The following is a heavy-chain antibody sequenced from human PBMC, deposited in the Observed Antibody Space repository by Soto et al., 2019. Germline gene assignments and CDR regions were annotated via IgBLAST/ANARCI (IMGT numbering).Heavy chain of an antibody. CDR1: GFTFSSYW. CDR2: INSDVSST. CDR3: AREWVAGTYYYYGMDV. V-gene: IGHV3-74*01. J-gene: IGHJ6*02. Sequence: PGGSLRLSCAASGFTFSSYWMHWVRQAPGKGLLWVSRINSDVSSTSYADSVKGRFTISXXXAXXTXXLXXNXXRAXDTAVYYCAREWVAGTYYYYGMDVWGQGTTVTVSS. D-gene: IGHD6-19*01.